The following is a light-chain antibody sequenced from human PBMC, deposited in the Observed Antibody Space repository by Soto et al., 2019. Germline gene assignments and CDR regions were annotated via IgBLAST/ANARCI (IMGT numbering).Light chain of an antibody. CDR1: SSDVGGYNY. CDR3: SSYAGSNNPYV. Sequence: QSALTQPPSASGSPGQSVTISCTGTSSDVGGYNYVSWYQQHPGKAPKLMIYEVSKRPSGVPDRFSGSKSGNTASLTVSGLQAEEEADYYCSSYAGSNNPYVFGTGTKVTDL. CDR2: EVS. J-gene: IGLJ1*01. V-gene: IGLV2-8*01.